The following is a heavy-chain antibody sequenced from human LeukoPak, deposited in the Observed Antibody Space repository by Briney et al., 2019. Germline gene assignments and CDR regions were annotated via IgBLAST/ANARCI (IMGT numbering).Heavy chain of an antibody. CDR3: ARGDSDDAFDI. V-gene: IGHV3-64*01. J-gene: IGHJ3*02. D-gene: IGHD2-21*02. CDR1: GFTFSSYA. CDR2: INSNGGST. Sequence: GGSLRLSCGASGFTFSSYAMHWVRQAPGKGLEYVSAINSNGGSTYYANSVKGRFTISRDNSKNTLYLQMGSLRAEDMAVYYCARGDSDDAFDIWGQGTMVTVSS.